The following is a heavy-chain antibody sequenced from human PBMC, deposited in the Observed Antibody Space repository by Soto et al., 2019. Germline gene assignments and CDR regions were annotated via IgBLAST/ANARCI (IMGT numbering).Heavy chain of an antibody. Sequence: GGSLRLSCAASGFTFSSYAMSWVRQAPGKGLEWVSAISGSGGSTYYADSVKGRFTISRDNSKNTLYLQMNSLRAEDTAVYYCAKDFSVPVVVVAAASGAFDIWGQGTMVTVSS. J-gene: IGHJ3*02. CDR2: ISGSGGST. D-gene: IGHD2-15*01. CDR3: AKDFSVPVVVVAAASGAFDI. CDR1: GFTFSSYA. V-gene: IGHV3-23*01.